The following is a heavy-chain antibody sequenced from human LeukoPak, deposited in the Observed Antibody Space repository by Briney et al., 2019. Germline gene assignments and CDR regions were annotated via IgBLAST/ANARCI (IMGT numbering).Heavy chain of an antibody. CDR3: ARGGIAFDV. CDR2: ISTGGSPI. J-gene: IGHJ3*01. Sequence: GGSLRLSCAASGFTFSSYEMNWVRQAPGKGLEWVSYISTGGSPIYYADSVKGGSTISRENTKNSLYLQMNGLRAEDTAVYYCARGGIAFDVWGQGTMVTVSS. V-gene: IGHV3-48*03. CDR1: GFTFSSYE.